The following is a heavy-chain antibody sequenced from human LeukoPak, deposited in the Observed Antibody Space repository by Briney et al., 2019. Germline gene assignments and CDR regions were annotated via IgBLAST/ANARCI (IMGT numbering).Heavy chain of an antibody. D-gene: IGHD3-10*01. CDR1: GYTFTSYG. CDR3: ARGAGYYGSGSYPDY. V-gene: IGHV1-18*01. CDR2: ISAYNGNT. J-gene: IGHJ4*02. Sequence: ASVKVSCKASGYTFTSYGISWVRQAPGQGLEWMGWISAYNGNTNYAQKLQGRVTMTTDTSTSTAYMELRSLRSDDTAVYYCARGAGYYGSGSYPDYWGQGTLVTVSS.